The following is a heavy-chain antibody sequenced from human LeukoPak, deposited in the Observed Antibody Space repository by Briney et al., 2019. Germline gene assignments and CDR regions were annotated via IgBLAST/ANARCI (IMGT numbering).Heavy chain of an antibody. J-gene: IGHJ4*02. CDR1: GFTFSSYG. V-gene: IGHV3-23*01. CDR2: ISGSGGST. CDR3: ARSKYFDY. Sequence: GGSVRLSCAASGFTFSSYGMSWVRQAPGKGLEWVSAISGSGGSTYYADSVKGRFTISRDNAKNSLYLQMNSLRAEDTAVYYCARSKYFDYWGQGTLVTASS.